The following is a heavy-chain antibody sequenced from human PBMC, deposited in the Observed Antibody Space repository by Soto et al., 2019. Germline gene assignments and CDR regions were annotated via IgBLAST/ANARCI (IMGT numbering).Heavy chain of an antibody. D-gene: IGHD2-2*02. J-gene: IGHJ6*02. CDR2: ISGSGGTT. CDR1: GFTFTSYA. V-gene: IGHV3-23*01. CDR3: TRYCPTASCYIRYGMDV. Sequence: EVQLLESGGGLVQPGGSLRLSCAASGFTFTSYAMTWVRQAPGKGLEWVSTISGSGGTTYYADSVRGRFTISRDNSKNPLYLQMHTLRAEDTALYSCTRYCPTASCYIRYGMDVWGQGTTVTVSS.